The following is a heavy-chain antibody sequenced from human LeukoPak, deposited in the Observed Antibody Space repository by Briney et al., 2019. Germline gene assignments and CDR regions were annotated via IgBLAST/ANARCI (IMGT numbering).Heavy chain of an antibody. Sequence: GASVKVSCKASGGTFSSYAISWVRQAPGQGLEWMGGIIPIFGTANYAQKFQGRVTITTDESTSTAYMELSSLRSEDTAVYYCARGGYSGSYRTLHDYWGQGTLVTVSS. CDR2: IIPIFGTA. CDR3: ARGGYSGSYRTLHDY. J-gene: IGHJ4*02. D-gene: IGHD1-26*01. V-gene: IGHV1-69*05. CDR1: GGTFSSYA.